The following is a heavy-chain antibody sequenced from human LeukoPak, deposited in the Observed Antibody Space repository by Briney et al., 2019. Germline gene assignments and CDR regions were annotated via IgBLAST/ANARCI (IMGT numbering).Heavy chain of an antibody. CDR2: IYHTGST. CDR1: GDSISDYY. J-gene: IGHJ4*02. Sequence: SETLSLTCTVSGDSISDYYWSWIRQPPGKGLEWPAYIYHTGSTNYNSSLESRVTISVDTSKNQFSLKLSSVTAADTAVYYCARGRRGSPSDYVVWGQGTLVTVSS. V-gene: IGHV4-59*08. D-gene: IGHD3-16*01. CDR3: ARGRRGSPSDYVV.